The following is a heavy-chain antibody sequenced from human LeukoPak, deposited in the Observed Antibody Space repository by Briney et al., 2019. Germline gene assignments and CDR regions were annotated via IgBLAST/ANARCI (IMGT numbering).Heavy chain of an antibody. D-gene: IGHD5-24*01. CDR1: GFTFDDYA. CDR2: ISGDGGST. CDR3: AKDSSRWLQSYFDY. Sequence: GGSLRLSCAASGFTFDDYAMHWVRQAPGKGLEWVCLISGDGGSTYYADSVKGRFTISRDNSKNSLYLQMNSLRTEDTALYYCAKDSSRWLQSYFDYWGQGTLVTVSS. V-gene: IGHV3-43*02. J-gene: IGHJ4*02.